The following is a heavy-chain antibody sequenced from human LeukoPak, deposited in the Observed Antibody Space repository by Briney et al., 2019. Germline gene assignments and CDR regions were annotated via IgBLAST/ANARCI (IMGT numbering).Heavy chain of an antibody. V-gene: IGHV3-20*04. CDR1: GFTFDDYG. D-gene: IGHD1-7*01. CDR3: ARGTTSGLGTPLDY. CDR2: CNWNAGST. Sequence: GGSLRLSCAASGFTFDDYGLSWVRQAPGKGLEWVSGCNWNAGSTGYADSVTGRFTISRDNAKNSLHLQMNSLRVEDTAFYYCARGTTSGLGTPLDYWGQGALVTVSS. J-gene: IGHJ4*02.